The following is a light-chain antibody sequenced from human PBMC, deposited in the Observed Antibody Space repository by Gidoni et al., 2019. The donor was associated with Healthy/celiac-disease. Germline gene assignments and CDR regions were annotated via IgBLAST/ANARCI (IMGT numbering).Light chain of an antibody. Sequence: ELVLTPSPATLSLSPGERATLTRRASQSVSSYLTWYQQKPGQAPRLLIYDASNRATGIPARFSGSGSGTDFTLTISSLEPEDFAVYYCQQRSNWPLTFGGGTKVEIK. J-gene: IGKJ4*01. CDR2: DAS. CDR1: QSVSSY. CDR3: QQRSNWPLT. V-gene: IGKV3-11*01.